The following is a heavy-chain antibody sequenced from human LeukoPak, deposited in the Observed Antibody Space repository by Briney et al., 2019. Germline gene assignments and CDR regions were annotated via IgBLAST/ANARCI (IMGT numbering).Heavy chain of an antibody. Sequence: ASVKVSCKASGYTFRSFGISWVRQAPGQGLEWMGWISTYNGNTNYAQELQGRVTMTTDTSTSTVYMELRSLRSDDTAMYYCAREYYYGSGSYFSTPDYWGQGTLVTVSS. V-gene: IGHV1-18*01. CDR3: AREYYYGSGSYFSTPDY. D-gene: IGHD3-10*01. CDR2: ISTYNGNT. CDR1: GYTFRSFG. J-gene: IGHJ4*02.